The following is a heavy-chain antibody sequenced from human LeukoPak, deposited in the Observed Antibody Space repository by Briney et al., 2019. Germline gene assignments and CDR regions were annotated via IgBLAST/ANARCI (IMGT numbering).Heavy chain of an antibody. D-gene: IGHD3-22*01. V-gene: IGHV3-23*01. Sequence: GGSLRLSCAASGITFSGYAMNWVRQAPGRGLEWVSSITASGGNTNHADSVKGRFTISRDNSKKTLYLQMNSLRVEDTAVYYCAKDLYYYESSGYWNFDYWGQGTLVTVSS. CDR3: AKDLYYYESSGYWNFDY. J-gene: IGHJ4*02. CDR2: ITASGGNT. CDR1: GITFSGYA.